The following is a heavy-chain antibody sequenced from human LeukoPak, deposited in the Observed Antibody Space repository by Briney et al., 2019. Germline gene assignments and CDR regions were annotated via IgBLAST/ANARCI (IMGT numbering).Heavy chain of an antibody. CDR3: AKETTMIALDY. J-gene: IGHJ4*02. D-gene: IGHD3-22*01. Sequence: GGSLTLSGAASGFTFSSYSMNWVRQAPGKGLEWVSYISSSSSTIYYADSVKGRFTISRDNSKNTLYLQMNSLRAEDTAVYYCAKETTMIALDYWGQGTLVTVSS. V-gene: IGHV3-48*01. CDR2: ISSSSSTI. CDR1: GFTFSSYS.